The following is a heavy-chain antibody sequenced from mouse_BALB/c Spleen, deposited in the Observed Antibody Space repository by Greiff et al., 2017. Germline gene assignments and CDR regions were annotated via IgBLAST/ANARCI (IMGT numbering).Heavy chain of an antibody. CDR1: GFTFSSYA. V-gene: IGHV5-6-5*01. CDR3: ARGNDYDAMDY. Sequence: EVQGVESGGGLVKPGGSLKLSCAASGFTFSSYAMSWVRQTPEKRLEWVASISSGGSTYYPDSVKGRFTISRDNARNILYLQMSSLRSEDTAMYYCARGNDYDAMDYWGQGTSVTVSS. J-gene: IGHJ4*01. CDR2: ISSGGST.